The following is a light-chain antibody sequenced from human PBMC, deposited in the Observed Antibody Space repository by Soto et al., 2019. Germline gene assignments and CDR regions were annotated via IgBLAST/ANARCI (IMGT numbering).Light chain of an antibody. CDR2: AAS. V-gene: IGKV1-39*01. J-gene: IGKJ1*01. Sequence: DIQMTQSPSSLSASVGERVSMTCRASRTISSYLNWYQQKPGKAPKLLIYAASDLHSGVPSRFSGSGSGTAFTLTITNLQPEDFATYYCQQSYNTPRTFGQGTKVEVK. CDR1: RTISSY. CDR3: QQSYNTPRT.